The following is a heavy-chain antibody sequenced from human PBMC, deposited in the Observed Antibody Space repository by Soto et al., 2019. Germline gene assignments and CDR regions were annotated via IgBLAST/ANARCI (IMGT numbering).Heavy chain of an antibody. V-gene: IGHV3-7*01. CDR3: SRSLDS. Sequence: GGSLRLSCAASGFTFSSSWMDWVRQAPGKGLEWVANINPDGSGEHYVGSVEGRFTISRDNAKNSLYLQMSSLTAEDSALYYCSRSLDSWGQGTQVTVSS. CDR2: INPDGSGE. J-gene: IGHJ4*02. CDR1: GFTFSSSW.